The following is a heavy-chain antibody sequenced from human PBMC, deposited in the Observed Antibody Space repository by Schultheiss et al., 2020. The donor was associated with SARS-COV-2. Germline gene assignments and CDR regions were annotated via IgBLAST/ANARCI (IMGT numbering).Heavy chain of an antibody. J-gene: IGHJ4*02. Sequence: GGSLRLSCAASGFTFSSYSMNWVRQAPGKGLEWVANIKQDGSEKYYVDSVKGRFTISRDNAKNSLYLQMNSLRAEDTAVYYCATPGYSYGVHFDYWGQGTLVTVAS. CDR3: ATPGYSYGVHFDY. V-gene: IGHV3-7*03. CDR2: IKQDGSEK. D-gene: IGHD5-18*01. CDR1: GFTFSSYS.